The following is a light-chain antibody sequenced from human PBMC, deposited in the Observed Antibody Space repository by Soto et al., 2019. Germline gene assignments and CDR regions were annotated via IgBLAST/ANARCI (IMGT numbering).Light chain of an antibody. V-gene: IGKV3-11*01. CDR2: DAS. J-gene: IGKJ1*01. CDR1: QSVSSY. Sequence: EIVLTQSPATLSLSPGERATLSCRASQSVSSYLAWYQQKPGQAPRLLIYDASNRATGIPARFSGSGSGTDFTLTISSLETEDIAVYYCQQRSNWPPWTFGQGTKVDNK. CDR3: QQRSNWPPWT.